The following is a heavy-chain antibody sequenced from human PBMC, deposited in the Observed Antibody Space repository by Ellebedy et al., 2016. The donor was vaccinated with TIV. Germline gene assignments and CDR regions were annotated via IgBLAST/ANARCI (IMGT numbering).Heavy chain of an antibody. CDR3: ARDSTYYDSSAYYDRFDI. Sequence: GGSLRLSXAVSGFTFSGYWMTWVRQVPGKGPEWVANINRDGSEKHYVDSVEGRFAISRGNDKRSLFLQMNSLRAEDTAVYYCARDSTYYDSSAYYDRFDIWGQGTMVTVSS. CDR1: GFTFSGYW. V-gene: IGHV3-7*03. J-gene: IGHJ3*02. D-gene: IGHD3-22*01. CDR2: INRDGSEK.